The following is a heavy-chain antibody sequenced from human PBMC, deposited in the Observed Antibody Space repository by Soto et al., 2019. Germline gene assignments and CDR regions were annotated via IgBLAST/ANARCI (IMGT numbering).Heavy chain of an antibody. V-gene: IGHV4-30-4*01. Sequence: SETLSLTCTVSGGSISSGDYYWSWIRQPPGKGLEWIGYIYYSGSTYYNPSLKSRVTISVDTSKNQFSLKLSSVTAADTAVYYCARDRADGWVAANRLDPWGQGTLVTVSS. J-gene: IGHJ5*02. D-gene: IGHD6-13*01. CDR1: GGSISSGDYY. CDR3: ARDRADGWVAANRLDP. CDR2: IYYSGST.